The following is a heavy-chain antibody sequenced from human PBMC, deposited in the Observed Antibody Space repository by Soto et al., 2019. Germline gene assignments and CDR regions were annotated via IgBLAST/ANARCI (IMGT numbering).Heavy chain of an antibody. CDR2: ISGSGGST. CDR1: GFTFSSYA. J-gene: IGHJ5*02. D-gene: IGHD3-3*01. CDR3: AKDAAPSKITIFGVVAYNWFDP. Sequence: PGGSLRLSCAASGFTFSSYAMSWVRQAPGKGLKWVSAISGSGGSTYYADSVKGRFTISRDNSKNTLYLQMNSLRAEDTAVYYCAKDAAPSKITIFGVVAYNWFDPWGQGTLVTVSS. V-gene: IGHV3-23*01.